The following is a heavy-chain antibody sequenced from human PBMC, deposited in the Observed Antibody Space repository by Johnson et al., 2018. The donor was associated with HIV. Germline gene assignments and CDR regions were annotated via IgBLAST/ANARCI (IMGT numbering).Heavy chain of an antibody. CDR1: RFTFSTYA. D-gene: IGHD6-19*01. CDR2: IKSKTEGETT. V-gene: IGHV3-15*05. J-gene: IGHJ3*01. Sequence: VQLVESGGGLVHLGESLKLSCAASRFTFSTYAMTWVRQAPGKGLEWVGRIKSKTEGETTDYAAPVKGRFTISRENTKDTLSLQMNSLRAEDTGVYYCAKPQLLADDIFNFWGQGTMVIVSS. CDR3: AKPQLLADDIFNF.